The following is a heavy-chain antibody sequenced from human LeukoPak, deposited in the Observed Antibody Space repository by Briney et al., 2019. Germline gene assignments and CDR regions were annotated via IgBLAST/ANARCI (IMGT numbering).Heavy chain of an antibody. V-gene: IGHV3-30*18. CDR1: GFTFSSYG. J-gene: IGHJ4*02. D-gene: IGHD3-10*01. Sequence: GRSLRLSCAASGFTFSSYGMHWVRQAPGKGLEWVAVISYDGSNKYYADSVKGRFTISRDNSKNTLYLQMNSLRAEDTAVYYCAKDGSGSYYKAYYFDYWGQGTLVTVSS. CDR2: ISYDGSNK. CDR3: AKDGSGSYYKAYYFDY.